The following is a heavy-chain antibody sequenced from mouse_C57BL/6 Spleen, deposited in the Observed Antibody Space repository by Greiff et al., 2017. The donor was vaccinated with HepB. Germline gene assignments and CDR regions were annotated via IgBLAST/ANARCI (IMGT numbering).Heavy chain of an antibody. CDR3: AREVGGASWFAY. CDR2: INPGSGGT. D-gene: IGHD1-1*02. V-gene: IGHV1-54*01. J-gene: IGHJ3*01. Sequence: VQLVESGAELVRPGTSVKVSCKASGYAFTNYLIEWVKQRPGQGLEWIGVINPGSGGTNYNEKFKGKATLTADKSSSTAYMQLSSLTSEDSAVYFCAREVGGASWFAYWGQGTLVTVSA. CDR1: GYAFTNYL.